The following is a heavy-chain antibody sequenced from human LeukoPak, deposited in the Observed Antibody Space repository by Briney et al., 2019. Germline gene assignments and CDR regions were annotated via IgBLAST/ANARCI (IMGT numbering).Heavy chain of an antibody. CDR3: AGAPFRYFDWSGQPLGY. V-gene: IGHV4-4*02. D-gene: IGHD3-9*01. J-gene: IGHJ4*02. CDR2: IYHNGIT. CDR1: GGSFTSNNW. Sequence: SETLSLTCAVSGGSFTSNNWWSWVRQPPGKGLEWVAEIYHNGITQYNPSLMSRVTISLDKSKNQLSLNLHSVTAADTAVYYCAGAPFRYFDWSGQPLGYWGPGALVIVSS.